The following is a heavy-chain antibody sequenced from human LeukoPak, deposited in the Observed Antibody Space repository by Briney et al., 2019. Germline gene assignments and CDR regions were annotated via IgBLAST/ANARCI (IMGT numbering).Heavy chain of an antibody. CDR1: GFTFYTYS. CDR3: ASPTGLLAY. CDR2: ISSSGTYT. Sequence: GGSLRLSCAASGFTFYTYSMNWVRQAPGKGLEWVSSISSSGTYTYYADSVKGRFTISRDNAKNSLYLQMSSLTAEDTAVYYCASPTGLLAYWGQGTLVTVSS. J-gene: IGHJ4*02. D-gene: IGHD3-10*01. V-gene: IGHV3-21*01.